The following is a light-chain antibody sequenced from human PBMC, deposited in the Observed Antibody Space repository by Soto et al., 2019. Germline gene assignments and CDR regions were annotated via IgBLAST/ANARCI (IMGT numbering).Light chain of an antibody. Sequence: EIVMTQSPATLSESPGERATLSCRASQSVSSNLAWYQQKPGQAPRLLIYGASTRATGIPARFSGSGSGTEFTLTISSLQSEDFAFYYCQQYNNWLGTFGQGTKVEFK. CDR3: QQYNNWLGT. CDR2: GAS. CDR1: QSVSSN. V-gene: IGKV3-15*01. J-gene: IGKJ1*01.